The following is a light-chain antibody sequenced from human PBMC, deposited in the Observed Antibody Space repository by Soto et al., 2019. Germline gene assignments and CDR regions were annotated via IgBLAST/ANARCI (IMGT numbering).Light chain of an antibody. CDR1: QSVSSN. J-gene: IGKJ3*01. CDR2: GAS. Sequence: EIVMTQSPATLSVSPGERATLSCRASQSVSSNLAWYQQKPGQAPRLLIYGASNRATGIPDRFSGSGSGTDFTLTISRLEPEDFAVYYCQQYGSSPGGFTFGPGTKVDIK. CDR3: QQYGSSPGGFT. V-gene: IGKV3-20*01.